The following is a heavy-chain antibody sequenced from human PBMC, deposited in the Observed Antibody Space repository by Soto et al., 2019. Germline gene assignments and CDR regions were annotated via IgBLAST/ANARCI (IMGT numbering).Heavy chain of an antibody. Sequence: ASVKVSCKASGYTGTSYDINWVRQATGQGLEWMGWMNPRTGNTGYAQKFQGRVAMTRDTSISTAYMELSSLRSEDTAVYYCARGRVEHNSWRGFDYWGQGTLVTVS. CDR2: MNPRTGNT. CDR3: ARGRVEHNSWRGFDY. D-gene: IGHD6-13*01. CDR1: GYTGTSYD. V-gene: IGHV1-8*01. J-gene: IGHJ4*02.